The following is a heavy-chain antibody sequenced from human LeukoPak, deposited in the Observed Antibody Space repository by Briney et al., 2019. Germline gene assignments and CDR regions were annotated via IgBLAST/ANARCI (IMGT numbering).Heavy chain of an antibody. CDR1: GFTFSSYS. CDR2: ISSSSSYI. D-gene: IGHD3-22*01. Sequence: GGSLRLSCAASGFTFSSYSMNWVRQAPGKGLEWVSSISSSSSYIYYADSVKGRFTISRDNAKNSLYLQMNSLRAEDTAVYYCARARQTSYYYDSSGGDYWGQGTLVTVSS. J-gene: IGHJ4*02. CDR3: ARARQTSYYYDSSGGDY. V-gene: IGHV3-21*01.